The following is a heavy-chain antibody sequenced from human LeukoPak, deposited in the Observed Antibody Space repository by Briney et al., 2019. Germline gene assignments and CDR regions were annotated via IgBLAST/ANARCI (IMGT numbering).Heavy chain of an antibody. V-gene: IGHV1-18*01. CDR2: ISAYNGNT. Sequence: ASVKVSCKASGYTFTSYGISWVRQAPGQGLEWIGWISAYNGNTNYAQKLQGRVTMTTDTSTSTAYMELRSLRSDDTAVYYCARDFAVGVVAAMPGGYWGQGTLVTVSS. J-gene: IGHJ4*02. CDR3: ARDFAVGVVAAMPGGY. CDR1: GYTFTSYG. D-gene: IGHD2-15*01.